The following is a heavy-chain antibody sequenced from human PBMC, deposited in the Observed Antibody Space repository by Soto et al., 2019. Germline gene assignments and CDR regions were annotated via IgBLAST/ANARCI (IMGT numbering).Heavy chain of an antibody. CDR3: ARFYYDSGGYLPSPYYYYYGMDV. CDR2: IWYDGSNK. Sequence: PVGSLKLSCAASRFPFYSYGLHWVRQAPGKVLEWVAVIWYDGSNKYYADSVKGRFTISRDNSKNSLYLQMNSLRAEDTAVYFCARFYYDSGGYLPSPYYYYYGMDVWGQGT. J-gene: IGHJ6*02. CDR1: RFPFYSYG. D-gene: IGHD3-22*01. V-gene: IGHV3-33*01.